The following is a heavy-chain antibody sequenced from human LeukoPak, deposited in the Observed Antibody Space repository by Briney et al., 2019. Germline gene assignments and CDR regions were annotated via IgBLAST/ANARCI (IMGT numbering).Heavy chain of an antibody. CDR2: ISSSSSYI. V-gene: IGHV3-21*01. CDR3: ARVGQQLAYYYYYMDV. Sequence: GRSLRLSCAASGFTFSSYSMNWVRQAPGKGLEWVSSISSSSSYIYYADSVKGRFTISRDNAKNSLYLQMNSLRAEDTAVYYCARVGQQLAYYYYYMDVWGKGTTVTVSS. J-gene: IGHJ6*03. D-gene: IGHD6-13*01. CDR1: GFTFSSYS.